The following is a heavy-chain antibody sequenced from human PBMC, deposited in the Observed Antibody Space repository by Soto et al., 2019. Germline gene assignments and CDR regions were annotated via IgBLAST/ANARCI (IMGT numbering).Heavy chain of an antibody. CDR1: GFTFTSSA. CDR3: AGVGDGGSYAAHDAFDI. CDR2: IVVGSGNT. J-gene: IGHJ3*02. Sequence: SVKVSCKASGFTFTSSAVQWVRQARGQRLEWIGWIVVGSGNTTYAQKFQERVTIARDMSTSTAYLKLSSLRSEDTAVYYCAGVGDGGSYAAHDAFDIWGQGTRVTVS. D-gene: IGHD1-26*01. V-gene: IGHV1-58*01.